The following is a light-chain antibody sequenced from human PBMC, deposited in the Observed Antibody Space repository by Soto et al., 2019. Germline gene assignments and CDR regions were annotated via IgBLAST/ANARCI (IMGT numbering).Light chain of an antibody. CDR2: DVS. CDR3: TSYTTTGTYV. CDR1: SSDLGDYNY. J-gene: IGLJ1*01. Sequence: QSVLTQPASVSGSPGQSITLSCTGASSDLGDYNYVSWYQQHPGKAPKLMIYDVSSRPSGVSDRFSGSKSGNTASLTISGLQAEDEADYYCTSYTTTGTYVFATGTKVTVL. V-gene: IGLV2-14*03.